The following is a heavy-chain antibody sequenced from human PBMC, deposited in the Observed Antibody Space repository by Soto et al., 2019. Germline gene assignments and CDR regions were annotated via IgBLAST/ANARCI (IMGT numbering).Heavy chain of an antibody. CDR3: ARDLGTMVRGVIINWFDP. Sequence: PGGSLRLSCAAFGFTFSSYGMHWVRQAPGKGLEWVAVIWYDGSNKYYADSVKGRFTISRDNSKNTLYLQMNSLRAEDTAVYYCARDLGTMVRGVIINWFDPWGQGTLVTAPQ. D-gene: IGHD3-10*01. CDR2: IWYDGSNK. V-gene: IGHV3-33*01. CDR1: GFTFSSYG. J-gene: IGHJ5*02.